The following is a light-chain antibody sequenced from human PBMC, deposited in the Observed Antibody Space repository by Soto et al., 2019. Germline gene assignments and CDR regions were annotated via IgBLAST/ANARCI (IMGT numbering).Light chain of an antibody. J-gene: IGKJ4*01. Sequence: DIPMTQSPSSLSASVGDRVTITCQASQDIAKYLNWYQQKPGNAPKLLIYDASELNAGVPSRFSGSGSGTDFTFTISSVKPEDVATYYCQQYDDLLSFGGGTKVEIK. CDR1: QDIAKY. CDR3: QQYDDLLS. CDR2: DAS. V-gene: IGKV1-33*01.